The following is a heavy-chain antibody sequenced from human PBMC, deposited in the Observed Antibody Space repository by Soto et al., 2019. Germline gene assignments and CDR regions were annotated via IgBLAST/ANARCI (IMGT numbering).Heavy chain of an antibody. CDR2: IYWNDDK. D-gene: IGHD6-19*01. Sequence: SCPTLVNPTQTLTLACIFSGFSLRTSGVGVGWIRQPPGKALEWLGFIYWNDDKRYSPSLKSRLTITKDTSKNQVVLTMTNMDPVDTATYYCAKSGSSGWYGWFDPWGQGTLVTVSS. CDR3: AKSGSSGWYGWFDP. J-gene: IGHJ5*02. CDR1: GFSLRTSGVG. V-gene: IGHV2-5*01.